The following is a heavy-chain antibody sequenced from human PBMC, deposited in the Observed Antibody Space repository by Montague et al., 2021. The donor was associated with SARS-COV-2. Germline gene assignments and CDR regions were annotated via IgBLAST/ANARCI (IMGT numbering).Heavy chain of an antibody. CDR2: ISHSGTT. D-gene: IGHD2/OR15-2a*01. J-gene: IGHJ6*02. Sequence: SETLSLTCTVSGGSISNYFWNWVRQAPGKGLEWIAYISHSGTTNYNPSLRRRVTTSIDRSNNQFSLKLNSVTAADTAVYYCARDVRPWDYGMDVWGQGTKVTVSS. CDR3: ARDVRPWDYGMDV. CDR1: GGSISNYF. V-gene: IGHV4-59*01.